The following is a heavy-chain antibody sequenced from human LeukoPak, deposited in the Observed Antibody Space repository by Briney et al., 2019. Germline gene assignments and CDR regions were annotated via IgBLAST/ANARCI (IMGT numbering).Heavy chain of an antibody. CDR1: GYTFTSYG. CDR3: ARDANYDSSGYTPFDY. J-gene: IGHJ4*02. V-gene: IGHV1-18*01. CDR2: ISAYNGNT. Sequence: ASVKVSCKASGYTFTSYGISWVRQAPGQGLEWMGWISAYNGNTNYAQKLQGRVTMTTDTSTSTASMELRSLRSDDTAVYYCARDANYDSSGYTPFDYWGQGTLVTVSS. D-gene: IGHD3-22*01.